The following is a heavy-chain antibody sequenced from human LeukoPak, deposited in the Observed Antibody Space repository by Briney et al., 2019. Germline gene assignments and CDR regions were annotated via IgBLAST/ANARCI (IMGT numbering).Heavy chain of an antibody. CDR2: IYTSGST. Sequence: SQTLSLTCTVSGGSISSGSYYWSWIRQPAGKGLEWIGRIYTSGSTNYNPSLKSRVTLSVDTSKNQSSLKLSSVTAADTAVYYCARVKVSGYSSGWYLGYFDYWGQGTLVTVSS. CDR3: ARVKVSGYSSGWYLGYFDY. D-gene: IGHD6-19*01. V-gene: IGHV4-61*02. J-gene: IGHJ4*02. CDR1: GGSISSGSYY.